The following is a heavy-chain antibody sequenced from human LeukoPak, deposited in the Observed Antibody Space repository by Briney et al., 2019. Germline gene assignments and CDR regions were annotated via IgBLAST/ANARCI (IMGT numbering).Heavy chain of an antibody. J-gene: IGHJ4*02. CDR2: IYPGDSDT. CDR1: GYSSTSYW. CDR3: ARSNYDSSGYYYFDY. Sequence: GESLKISCKGSGYSSTSYWIGWVRQMPGKGLEWMGIIYPGDSDTRYSPSFQGQVTISADKSISTAYLQWSSLKASDTAMYYCARSNYDSSGYYYFDYWGQGTLVTVSS. D-gene: IGHD3-22*01. V-gene: IGHV5-51*01.